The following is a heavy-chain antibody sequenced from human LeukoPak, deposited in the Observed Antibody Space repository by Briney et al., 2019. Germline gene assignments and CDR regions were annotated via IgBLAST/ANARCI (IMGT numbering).Heavy chain of an antibody. CDR3: ARALDSSSSRYQAFEE. V-gene: IGHV3-7*01. J-gene: IGHJ4*02. CDR2: IKQEESEK. CDR1: GFTFSNYW. D-gene: IGHD2-2*01. Sequence: GGSLRLSCSASGFTFSNYWMSWVRQAPGKGLEWVANIKQEESEKYYGDSGKGRFTTARDNAKSSLYLQVNILRAEDTAVYYCARALDSSSSRYQAFEEWGQGTLVSVSS.